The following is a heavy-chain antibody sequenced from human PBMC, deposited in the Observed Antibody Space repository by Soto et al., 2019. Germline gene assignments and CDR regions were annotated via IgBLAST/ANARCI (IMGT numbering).Heavy chain of an antibody. CDR2: ISYDGSNK. CDR3: ARESSSSSGYNDAFDI. D-gene: IGHD3-22*01. CDR1: GFTFSSYA. Sequence: QVQLVESGGGVVQPGRSLRLSCAASGFTFSSYAMHWVRQAPGKGLEWVAVISYDGSNKYYADSVKGRFTISRDNSKNTLYLQMNSLRAEETAVYYCARESSSSSGYNDAFDIWGQGTMVTVSS. V-gene: IGHV3-30-3*01. J-gene: IGHJ3*02.